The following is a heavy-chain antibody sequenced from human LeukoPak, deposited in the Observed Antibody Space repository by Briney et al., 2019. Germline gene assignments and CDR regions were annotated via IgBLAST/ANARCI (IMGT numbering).Heavy chain of an antibody. D-gene: IGHD3-10*01. J-gene: IGHJ4*02. Sequence: PSQTQSLTCTVSGGSISSSSYYWGWIRQPPGKGLEWIGSIYYSGSTYYNPSLKSRVTISVDTSKNQFSLKLSSVTAADTAVYYCARGTYYYGSGSYIDYWGQGTLVTASS. CDR2: IYYSGST. V-gene: IGHV4-39*07. CDR1: GGSISSSSYY. CDR3: ARGTYYYGSGSYIDY.